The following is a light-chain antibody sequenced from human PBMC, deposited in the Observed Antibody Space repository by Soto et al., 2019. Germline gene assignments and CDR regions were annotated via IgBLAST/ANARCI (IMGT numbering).Light chain of an antibody. Sequence: QSVLTQPPSASGTPGQRVTISFSGSSSNIGSNTVNWYQQLPGTAPKLVIYSNNQRPSGVPDRFSGSKSGTSASLAISGLQSEDEAEYYCVAWDDSLNGYVVFGGGTKLTVL. J-gene: IGLJ2*01. V-gene: IGLV1-44*01. CDR3: VAWDDSLNGYVV. CDR1: SSNIGSNT. CDR2: SNN.